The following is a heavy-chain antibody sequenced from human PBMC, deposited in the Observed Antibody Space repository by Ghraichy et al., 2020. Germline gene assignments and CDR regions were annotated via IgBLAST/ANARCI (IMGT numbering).Heavy chain of an antibody. D-gene: IGHD6-19*01. CDR2: INHSGST. V-gene: IGHV4-34*01. Sequence: GSLRLSCAVYGGSFSGYYWSWIRQPPGKGLEWIGEINHSGSTNYNPSLKSRVTISVDTSKNQFSLKLSSVTAADTAVYYCARFVGSGWSLDYWGQGTLVTVSS. J-gene: IGHJ4*02. CDR3: ARFVGSGWSLDY. CDR1: GGSFSGYY.